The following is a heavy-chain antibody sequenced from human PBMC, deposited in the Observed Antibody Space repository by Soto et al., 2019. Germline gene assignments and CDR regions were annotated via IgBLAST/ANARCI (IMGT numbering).Heavy chain of an antibody. V-gene: IGHV1-2*02. D-gene: IGHD6-19*01. CDR1: GYTFTGYY. Sequence: ASVKVSCKASGYTFTGYYMHWVRQAPGQGLEWMGWINPNSGGTNYAQKFQGRVTMTRDTSISTAYMELSRLRSDDTAVYYCARDRAVAEVYFDYWGQGTLVTVSS. J-gene: IGHJ4*02. CDR2: INPNSGGT. CDR3: ARDRAVAEVYFDY.